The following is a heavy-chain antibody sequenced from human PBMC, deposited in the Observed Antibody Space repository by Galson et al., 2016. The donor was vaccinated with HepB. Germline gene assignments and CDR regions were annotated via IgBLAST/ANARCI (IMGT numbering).Heavy chain of an antibody. CDR3: ARDSLAPHWYLEP. D-gene: IGHD1-1*01. V-gene: IGHV1-18*01. CDR1: GYNFKDYG. Sequence: SVKVSCKASGYNFKDYGITWVRQAPGQGLEWMAWISTYNGNKDYTQRLQDRVTLSRDTSTRTAYMELRNLTSDDTAIYYCARDSLAPHWYLEPWGRGTHVTVSS. CDR2: ISTYNGNK. J-gene: IGHJ2*01.